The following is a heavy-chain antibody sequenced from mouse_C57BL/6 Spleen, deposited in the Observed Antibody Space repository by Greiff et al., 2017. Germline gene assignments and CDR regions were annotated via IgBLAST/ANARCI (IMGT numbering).Heavy chain of an antibody. CDR1: GYTFTGYW. J-gene: IGHJ1*03. CDR2: ILPGSGST. V-gene: IGHV1-9*01. D-gene: IGHD4-1*01. Sequence: QVQLQQSGAELMKPGASVKLSCKATGYTFTGYWIEWVKQRPGHGLEWIGEILPGSGSTNYNEKFKGKGTFTADTSSNTAYMQLSSLTSEDSAIDYCARGANWDLWYFDVWGTGTTVTVSS. CDR3: ARGANWDLWYFDV.